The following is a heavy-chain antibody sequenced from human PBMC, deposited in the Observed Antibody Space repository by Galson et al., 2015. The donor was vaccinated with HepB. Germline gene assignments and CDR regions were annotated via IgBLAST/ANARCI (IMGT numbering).Heavy chain of an antibody. CDR2: INTDGSIT. J-gene: IGHJ4*02. D-gene: IGHD4-17*01. CDR3: VREGYGDSSFDY. CDR1: GFTFSSYW. V-gene: IGHV3-74*03. Sequence: SLGLSGAASGFTFSSYWMYWVRQAPGKGPGWVSYINTDGSITTYADSVKGRLTVSRDNAKNTLYLQMNSLRAEDTAVYYCVREGYGDSSFDYWGQGTLVTVSS.